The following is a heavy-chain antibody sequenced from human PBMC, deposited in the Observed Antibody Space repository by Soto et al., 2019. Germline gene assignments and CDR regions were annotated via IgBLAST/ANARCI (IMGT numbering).Heavy chain of an antibody. CDR1: GFTFSSNG. CDR3: ARDGSNKPGFYYGMDV. CDR2: IWSDGSNK. D-gene: IGHD6-13*01. J-gene: IGHJ6*02. V-gene: IGHV3-33*01. Sequence: PGGSLRLSCTASGFTFSSNGMHWVRQAPSKGLEWVAVIWSDGSNKYYADSVKGRFTIFRDNSKSTLYLQMNGLRAEDTAVYYCARDGSNKPGFYYGMDVWGQGTTVTVSS.